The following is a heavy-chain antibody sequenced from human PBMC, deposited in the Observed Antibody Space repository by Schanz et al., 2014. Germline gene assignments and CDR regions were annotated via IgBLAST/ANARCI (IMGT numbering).Heavy chain of an antibody. CDR2: IKLDGSEK. J-gene: IGHJ3*02. CDR1: GFTFSDYY. V-gene: IGHV3-7*01. D-gene: IGHD3-10*01. Sequence: EVQLLESGGGLVQPGGSLRLSCAASGFTFSDYYMNWIRQAPGEGLVWVANIKLDGSEKYYVDSVKGRFTISRDNAKNSLFLQMNSLTAEDTAVYYCVREDMVRGIRAFDIWGQGTMVTVSS. CDR3: VREDMVRGIRAFDI.